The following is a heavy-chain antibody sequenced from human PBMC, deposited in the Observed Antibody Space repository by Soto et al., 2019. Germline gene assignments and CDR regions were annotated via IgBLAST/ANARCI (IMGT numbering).Heavy chain of an antibody. V-gene: IGHV1-8*01. D-gene: IGHD3-3*01. J-gene: IGHJ6*02. CDR1: GYTCTTYY. CDR2: MDPNSGST. CDR3: ARERKFDFWRKGLDV. Sequence: ASVKVSCKDSGYTCTTYYINWVRQAPGQGLEWLGWMDPNSGSTGYAQNFQGRITMTRNISRNTAHMELSSLQSEDTAVYYCARERKFDFWRKGLDVWGQGTTVTVSS.